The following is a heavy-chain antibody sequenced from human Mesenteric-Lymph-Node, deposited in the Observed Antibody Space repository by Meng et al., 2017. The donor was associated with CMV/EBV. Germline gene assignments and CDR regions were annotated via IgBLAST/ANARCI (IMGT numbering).Heavy chain of an antibody. CDR3: ARGRDLFDY. J-gene: IGHJ4*02. CDR1: GGSINNYY. Sequence: LCLICTGSGGSINNYYWSWSRQPPGKGLEWIGYIYYSGSTYYNPSLKSRVTISVDTSKNQFSLKLSSVTAADTAVYYCARGRDLFDYWGQGTLVTVSS. V-gene: IGHV4-59*01. CDR2: IYYSGST.